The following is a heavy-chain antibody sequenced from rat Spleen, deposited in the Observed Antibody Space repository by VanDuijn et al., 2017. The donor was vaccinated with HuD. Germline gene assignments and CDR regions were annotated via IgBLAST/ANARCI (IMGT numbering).Heavy chain of an antibody. CDR2: IIYDGSRT. CDR3: ARPADRYSWDWFAY. V-gene: IGHV5-29*01. CDR1: GFTFSDYG. Sequence: EVQLVESGGGLVQPGRSMKLSCAASGFTFSDYGMAWVLQAPTKGLEWVATIIYDGSRTYYRDSVKGRFTISRDNAKSTLYLQMDSLRSEDTATYYCARPADRYSWDWFAYWGQGTLVTVSS. J-gene: IGHJ3*01. D-gene: IGHD1-5*01.